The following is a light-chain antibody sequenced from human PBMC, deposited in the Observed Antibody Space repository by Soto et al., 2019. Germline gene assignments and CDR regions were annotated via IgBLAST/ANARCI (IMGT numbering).Light chain of an antibody. CDR2: EIN. CDR1: SSDVGAFNY. V-gene: IGLV2-8*01. CDR3: SSYAGINIYV. Sequence: QYVLTQPPSASGSPGQSITISCTGTSSDVGAFNYVSWYQQHPGKAPKLMIFEINKRPSGVPDRFSGSKSGNTASLTVSGLQAEDEADYYCSSYAGINIYVFGGGTKVTVL. J-gene: IGLJ1*01.